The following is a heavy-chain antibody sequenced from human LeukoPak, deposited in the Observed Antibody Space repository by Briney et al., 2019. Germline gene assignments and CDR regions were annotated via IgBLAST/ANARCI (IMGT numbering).Heavy chain of an antibody. Sequence: PSETLSLTCTVSGSSISSGYYWGWIRQPPGKGLEWIGNMHHSGNTYCNPSLRSRVTISIDMSNNQFSLKLTSVTAADTAVYYCARDSWPEVVRFDFWGRGTLVTVSS. D-gene: IGHD1-14*01. CDR2: MHHSGNT. V-gene: IGHV4-38-2*02. J-gene: IGHJ4*02. CDR1: GSSISSGYY. CDR3: ARDSWPEVVRFDF.